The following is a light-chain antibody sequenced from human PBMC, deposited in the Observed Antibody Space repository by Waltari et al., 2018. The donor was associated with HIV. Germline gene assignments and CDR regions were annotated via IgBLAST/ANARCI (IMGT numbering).Light chain of an antibody. J-gene: IGKJ1*01. CDR3: QQYGSSPRT. CDR2: AAS. Sequence: DIQMTQSPSSLSASVGDRVTITCRASQDIRNELGWYQQKPGKAPKRLIYAASSLQSGVPSRFSGSGSGTEFTLTISSLQPEDFAVYYCQQYGSSPRTFGQGTKVEIK. CDR1: QDIRNE. V-gene: IGKV1-17*01.